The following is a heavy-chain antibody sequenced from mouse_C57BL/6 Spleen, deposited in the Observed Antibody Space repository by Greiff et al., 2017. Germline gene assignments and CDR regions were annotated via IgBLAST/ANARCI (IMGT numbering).Heavy chain of an antibody. CDR1: GFTFSDYG. V-gene: IGHV5-17*01. Sequence: EVKLVESGGGLVKPGGSLKLSCAASGFTFSDYGMHWVRQAPEKGLEWVAYISSGSSTIYYADTVKGRFTISRDNAKNTLFLQMTSLRSEDTAMYYCARHYDYDGPWFAYWGQGTLVTVSA. J-gene: IGHJ3*01. CDR2: ISSGSSTI. D-gene: IGHD2-4*01. CDR3: ARHYDYDGPWFAY.